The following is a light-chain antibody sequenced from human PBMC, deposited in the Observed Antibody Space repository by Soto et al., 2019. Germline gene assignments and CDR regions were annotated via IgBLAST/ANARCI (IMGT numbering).Light chain of an antibody. V-gene: IGLV1-47*02. Sequence: QSVLTQPPSASGSPGQRVFISCSGSSSNIGGTNYAYWYQQLPGAAPKLLMHSNNLRPSGVPERLSGSKSGTSASLAISGLLSEDEAVYYCSSWDDRLGAVIFGGGTKLTVL. CDR1: SSNIGGTNY. CDR3: SSWDDRLGAVI. CDR2: SNN. J-gene: IGLJ2*01.